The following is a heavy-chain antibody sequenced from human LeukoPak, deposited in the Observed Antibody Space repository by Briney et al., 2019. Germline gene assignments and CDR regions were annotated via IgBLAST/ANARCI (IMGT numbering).Heavy chain of an antibody. Sequence: SETLSLTCAVSGGSFSGYYWSWIRQPPGKGLEWIGDINHSGSTNYNPSLKSRVTISVDTSKDQFSLKLSSVSAAETRVYYCARLLREDIVVVPAASSFDYWGQGTLVTVPS. CDR1: GGSFSGYY. J-gene: IGHJ4*02. CDR2: INHSGST. V-gene: IGHV4-34*01. CDR3: ARLLREDIVVVPAASSFDY. D-gene: IGHD2-2*01.